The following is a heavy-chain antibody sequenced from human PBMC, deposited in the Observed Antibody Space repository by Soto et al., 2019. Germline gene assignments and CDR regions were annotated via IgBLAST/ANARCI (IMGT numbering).Heavy chain of an antibody. D-gene: IGHD4-17*01. Sequence: NPSETLSLTCTVSGDSINSYSWTWIRQPPGKGLEWIGYIYDSGSTNYNPSLKSRVTISVDTSKNQFSLKLTSVTAADTAMYYCAREAGVRSPFDPWGQGTLVTVSS. CDR3: AREAGVRSPFDP. CDR2: IYDSGST. J-gene: IGHJ5*02. V-gene: IGHV4-59*01. CDR1: GDSINSYS.